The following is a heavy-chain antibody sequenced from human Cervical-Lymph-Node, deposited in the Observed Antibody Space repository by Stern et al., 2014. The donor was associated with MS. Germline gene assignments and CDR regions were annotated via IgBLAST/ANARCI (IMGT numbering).Heavy chain of an antibody. CDR1: GFPFSSYK. D-gene: IGHD3-10*01. CDR3: AREIFYGSGIWFDP. CDR2: IRQAGSER. V-gene: IGHV3-7*01. J-gene: IGHJ5*02. Sequence: EMQLVESGGGLVQPGGSLRLSCVASGFPFSSYKMTWVRQTPGKGLEWVANIRQAGSERFYVDSVKGRFTISRDNAKNSLDLQMNSLRVEDTAVYYCAREIFYGSGIWFDPWGQGTLVTVSS.